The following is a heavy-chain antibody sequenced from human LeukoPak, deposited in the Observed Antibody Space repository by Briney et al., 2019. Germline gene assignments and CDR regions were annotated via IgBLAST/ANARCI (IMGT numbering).Heavy chain of an antibody. J-gene: IGHJ6*03. Sequence: GGSLGLSCAASGFTFDNYGMSWVRQAPGKGLKWVSGINWNGDSTGYGDSVKGRFTISRDNAKNFLYLQMNSLRAEDTALYYCARARRPYYYYYSMDVWGKGTTVTVSS. V-gene: IGHV3-20*04. CDR2: INWNGDST. CDR1: GFTFDNYG. CDR3: ARARRPYYYYYSMDV.